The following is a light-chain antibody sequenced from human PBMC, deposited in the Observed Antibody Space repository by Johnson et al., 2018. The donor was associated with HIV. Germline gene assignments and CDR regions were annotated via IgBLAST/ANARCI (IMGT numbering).Light chain of an antibody. CDR3: GTWDSSLSDYYV. V-gene: IGLV1-51*01. CDR2: ETN. CDR1: SSNIGNNY. Sequence: QSVLTQPPSVSAAPGQKVTISCSGSSSNIGNNYVSWYQQLPGTAPKLLIYETNKRPSEIPDRFSGSKSGTSATLGITGLQTGDEADYYCGTWDSSLSDYYVFRTGTKVTVL. J-gene: IGLJ1*01.